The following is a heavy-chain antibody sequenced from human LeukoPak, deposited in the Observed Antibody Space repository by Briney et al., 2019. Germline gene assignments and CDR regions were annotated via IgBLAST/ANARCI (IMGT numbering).Heavy chain of an antibody. V-gene: IGHV1-24*01. CDR3: AQYCSSTSCYEQIKNYYYYYGMDV. Sequence: ASVKVSCKVSGYTLTELSMHWVRQAPGKGLEWMGGFDPEDGETIHAQKFQGRVTMTEDTSTDTAYMELSSLRSEDTAVYYCAQYCSSTSCYEQIKNYYYYYGMDVWGQGTTVTVSS. J-gene: IGHJ6*02. CDR2: FDPEDGET. D-gene: IGHD2-2*01. CDR1: GYTLTELS.